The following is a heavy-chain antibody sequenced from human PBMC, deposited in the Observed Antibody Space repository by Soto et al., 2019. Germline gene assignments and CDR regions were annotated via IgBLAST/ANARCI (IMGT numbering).Heavy chain of an antibody. CDR1: GYTFRNFG. V-gene: IGHV1-18*01. J-gene: IGHJ4*02. Sequence: QIQLLQSGAEVKKPGASVKVTCKASGYTFRNFGISWVRQAPGQGLEWLGWIGAYNANANYAHKFQGRLTMTADTSTSTAYMELRSLRSDDTAVYYCARANSYFDYWGQGTLVTVSS. CDR2: IGAYNANA. CDR3: ARANSYFDY.